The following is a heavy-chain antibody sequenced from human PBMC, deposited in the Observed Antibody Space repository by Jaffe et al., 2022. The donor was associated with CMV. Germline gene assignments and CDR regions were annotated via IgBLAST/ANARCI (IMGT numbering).Heavy chain of an antibody. CDR1: GFTVSSNY. CDR2: IYSGGST. J-gene: IGHJ6*03. Sequence: EVQLVETGGGLIQPGGSLRLSCAASGFTVSSNYMSWVRQAPGKGLEWVSVIYSGGSTYYADSVKGRFTISRDNSKNTLYLQMNSLRAEDTAVYYCARDRYGSGSYDYRSYYYMDVWGKGTTVTVSS. D-gene: IGHD3-10*01. V-gene: IGHV3-53*02. CDR3: ARDRYGSGSYDYRSYYYMDV.